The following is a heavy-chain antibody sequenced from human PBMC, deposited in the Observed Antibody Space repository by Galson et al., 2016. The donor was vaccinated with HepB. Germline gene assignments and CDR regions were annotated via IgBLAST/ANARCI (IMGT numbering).Heavy chain of an antibody. Sequence: SLRLSCAASGFAFSGYWMTWVRQAPGKGLEWVANIKQDGSEKNYVDSVKGRFTISRDNAKNLVYLQMNSLRAEDTAMYYCASAPAATESDYWGQGTLVTV. D-gene: IGHD6-25*01. CDR2: IKQDGSEK. CDR1: GFAFSGYW. J-gene: IGHJ4*02. V-gene: IGHV3-7*01. CDR3: ASAPAATESDY.